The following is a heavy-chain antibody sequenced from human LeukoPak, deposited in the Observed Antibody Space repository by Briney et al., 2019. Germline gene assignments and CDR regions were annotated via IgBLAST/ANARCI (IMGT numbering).Heavy chain of an antibody. D-gene: IGHD6-19*01. CDR3: ARVLGYSSGWTAPLRYYFDY. CDR2: INHSGST. Sequence: SETLSLTCTVSGGSISSGGYYWSWIRQPPGKGLEWIGEINHSGSTNYNPSLKSRVTISVDTSKNQFSLKLSSVTAADTAVYYCARVLGYSSGWTAPLRYYFDYWGQGTLVTVSS. V-gene: IGHV4-39*07. J-gene: IGHJ4*02. CDR1: GGSISSGGYY.